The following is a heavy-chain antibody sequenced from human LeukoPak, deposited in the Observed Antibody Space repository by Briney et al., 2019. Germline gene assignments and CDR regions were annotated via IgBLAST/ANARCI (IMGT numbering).Heavy chain of an antibody. CDR2: INPDGSEK. V-gene: IGHV3-7*01. Sequence: GGSLRLSCGASGFTFRTSWMNWVRQAPGKGLEWVASINPDGSEKYSVDSVKGRFTISRDNAKNSLYLQMNSLRAEDTAVYYCARDYYYDSSAIDYWGQGTLVTVSS. CDR3: ARDYYYDSSAIDY. J-gene: IGHJ4*02. CDR1: GFTFRTSW. D-gene: IGHD3-22*01.